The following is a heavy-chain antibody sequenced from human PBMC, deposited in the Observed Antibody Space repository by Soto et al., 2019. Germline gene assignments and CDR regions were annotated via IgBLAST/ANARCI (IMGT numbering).Heavy chain of an antibody. CDR1: GYRFTGYY. Sequence: GSVKVSCKACGYRFTGYYMNCVRKAPGQGLEWMGWINPNSGGTNYAQKFPGRVTITRDPSISTAYMEVSRLRSDDTAVNYCPRDIDMDIVVVVAATARGDWGQGRLDTFSS. J-gene: IGHJ4*02. V-gene: IGHV1-2*02. CDR2: INPNSGGT. D-gene: IGHD2-15*01. CDR3: PRDIDMDIVVVVAATARGD.